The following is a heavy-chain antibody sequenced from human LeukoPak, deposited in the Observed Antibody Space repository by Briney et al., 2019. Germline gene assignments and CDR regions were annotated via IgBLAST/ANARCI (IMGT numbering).Heavy chain of an antibody. D-gene: IGHD5-24*01. CDR2: INHSGST. V-gene: IGHV4-34*01. J-gene: IGHJ5*02. Sequence: PSETLSLTCAVYGGSFSGYYWSWIRQPPGKGLEWIGEINHSGSTNYNPSLKSRVTISVDTSKNQFSLKLSSVTAADTAVYYCARGGGRRWGFQFNWSDPWGQGTLVTVSS. CDR1: GGSFSGYY. CDR3: ARGGGRRWGFQFNWSDP.